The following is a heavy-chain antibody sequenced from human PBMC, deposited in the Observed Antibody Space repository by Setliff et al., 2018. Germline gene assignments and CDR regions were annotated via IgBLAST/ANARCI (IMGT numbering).Heavy chain of an antibody. D-gene: IGHD3-10*01. J-gene: IGHJ5*02. CDR2: IKQDGSEK. CDR3: AKNGFGVVALGVNNWFDP. Sequence: PGGSLRLSCAASGFTFSSYWMSWVRQAPGKGLEWVANIKQDGSEKYHVDSVMGRFTISRDNAKNTLYLQMNSLRAEDTAVYYCAKNGFGVVALGVNNWFDPWGQGTLVTVSS. CDR1: GFTFSSYW. V-gene: IGHV3-7*01.